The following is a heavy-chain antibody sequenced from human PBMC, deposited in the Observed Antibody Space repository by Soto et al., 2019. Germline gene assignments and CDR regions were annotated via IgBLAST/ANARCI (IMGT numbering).Heavy chain of an antibody. CDR2: IIAFFGTT. Sequence: ASVKVSCKASGGTFSSYAISWVRQAPGQGLEWMGWIIAFFGTTNYAQKLQGRVTLTTDTSTSTAYMELRSLRSDDTAVYYCARSTYYDSSAYYYWGWFDPWGQGTLVTVSS. D-gene: IGHD3-22*01. CDR3: ARSTYYDSSAYYYWGWFDP. J-gene: IGHJ5*02. CDR1: GGTFSSYA. V-gene: IGHV1-18*01.